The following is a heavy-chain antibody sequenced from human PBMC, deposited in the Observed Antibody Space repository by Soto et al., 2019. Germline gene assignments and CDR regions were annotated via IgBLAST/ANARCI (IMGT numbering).Heavy chain of an antibody. V-gene: IGHV1-8*01. CDR2: MNPNSGNT. D-gene: IGHD3-3*01. CDR3: ARVSQYITIFGVVITYAFDI. CDR1: GYTFTSYD. Sequence: ASVKVSCKASGYTFTSYDINWVRQATGQGLEWMGWMNPNSGNTGYAQKFQGRVTMTRNTSISTAYMELSSLSSEDTAVYYCARVSQYITIFGVVITYAFDIWGQGTMVTVSS. J-gene: IGHJ3*02.